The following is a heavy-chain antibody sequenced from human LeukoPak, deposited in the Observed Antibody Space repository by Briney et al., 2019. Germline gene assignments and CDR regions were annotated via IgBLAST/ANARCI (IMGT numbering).Heavy chain of an antibody. V-gene: IGHV1-46*01. CDR2: INPSGGST. CDR3: ARARPVTLFDY. J-gene: IGHJ4*02. Sequence: ASVKVSCKASGYTFTSYYMHWVRQAPGQGLEWMGIINPSGGSTSYAQKFQGRVTMTRDTSISTAYMELSRLRADDTAVYYCARARPVTLFDYWGQGTLVTVSS. CDR1: GYTFTSYY. D-gene: IGHD4-17*01.